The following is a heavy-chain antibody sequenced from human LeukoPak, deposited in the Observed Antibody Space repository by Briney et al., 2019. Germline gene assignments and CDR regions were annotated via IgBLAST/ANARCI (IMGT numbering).Heavy chain of an antibody. J-gene: IGHJ5*02. CDR1: GGSFSGYY. V-gene: IGHV4-34*01. Sequence: SEALSLTCAVYGGSFSGYYWSWIRQPAGKGLEWIGEINHSGSTNYNPSLKSRVTISVDTSKNQFSLKLSSVTAADTAVYYCARAPPGIAAAGSRFNWFDPWGQGTLVTVSS. D-gene: IGHD6-13*01. CDR3: ARAPPGIAAAGSRFNWFDP. CDR2: INHSGST.